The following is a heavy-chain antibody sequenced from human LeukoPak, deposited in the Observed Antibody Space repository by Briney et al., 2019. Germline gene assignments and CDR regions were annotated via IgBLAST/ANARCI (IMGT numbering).Heavy chain of an antibody. Sequence: SETLSLTCTVSGGSISSYYWSWIRQPPGKGLEWIGYIYYSGSTNYNPSLKSRVTISVDTSKNQFSLKLSSVTAADTAVYYCARGGSTVTNLNWVDSGGQGTLVTVSS. CDR3: ARGGSTVTNLNWVDS. V-gene: IGHV4-59*01. J-gene: IGHJ5*01. D-gene: IGHD1-1*01. CDR1: GGSISSYY. CDR2: IYYSGST.